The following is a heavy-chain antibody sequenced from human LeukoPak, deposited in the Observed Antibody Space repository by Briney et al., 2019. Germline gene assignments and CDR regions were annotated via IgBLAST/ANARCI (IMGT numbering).Heavy chain of an antibody. V-gene: IGHV3-74*01. CDR3: ARGTGGSDP. CDR1: GFSFSSYW. CDR2: VNNDGRET. J-gene: IGHJ5*02. D-gene: IGHD3/OR15-3a*01. Sequence: PGGSLRLSCTASGFSFSSYWMHWVRQAPGKGLVWVSYVNNDGRETAHADSVKGRFTISRDNARNTVFLQMNSLRADDTAVYYCARGTGGSDPWGQGTLVIVSS.